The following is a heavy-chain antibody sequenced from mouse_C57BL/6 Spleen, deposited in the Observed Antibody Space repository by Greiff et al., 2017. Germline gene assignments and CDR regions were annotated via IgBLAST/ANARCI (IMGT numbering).Heavy chain of an antibody. CDR2: ISSGGSYT. J-gene: IGHJ2*01. D-gene: IGHD1-1*01. CDR1: GFTFSSYG. V-gene: IGHV5-6*01. Sequence: EVKLMESGGDLVKPGGSLKLSCAASGFTFSSYGMSWVRQTPDKRLEWVATISSGGSYTYYPDSVKGRFTISRDNAKNTLYLQMSSLKSEDTAMYYCARHEDYGSSYVDFDYWGQGTTLTVSS. CDR3: ARHEDYGSSYVDFDY.